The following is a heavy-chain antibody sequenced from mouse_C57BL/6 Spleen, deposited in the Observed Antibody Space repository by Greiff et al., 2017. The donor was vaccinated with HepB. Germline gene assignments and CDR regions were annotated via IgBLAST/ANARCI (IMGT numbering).Heavy chain of an antibody. CDR1: GYTFTDYE. V-gene: IGHV1-15*01. Sequence: LQQSGAELVRPGASVTLSCKASGYTFTDYEMHWVKQTPVHGLEWIGAIDPETGGTAYNQKFKGKAILTADKSSSTAYMELRSLTSEDSAVYYCTRSVYYGNFFDYWGQGTTLTVSS. D-gene: IGHD2-1*01. CDR2: IDPETGGT. J-gene: IGHJ2*01. CDR3: TRSVYYGNFFDY.